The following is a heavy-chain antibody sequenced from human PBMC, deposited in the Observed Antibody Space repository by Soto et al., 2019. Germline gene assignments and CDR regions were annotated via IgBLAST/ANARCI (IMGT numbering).Heavy chain of an antibody. D-gene: IGHD3-3*01. CDR2: VHYSGST. CDR1: GSSFDNFY. Sequence: PTETLSLTCTVSGSSFDNFYWLWIRQPPGKGLEWVGHVHYSGSTNYSPSLNSRATISLDTSKSQLSLKLRSVTAADTAMYFCARGVYYYTRSGHCCFDSWGQGIPVTVSS. CDR3: ARGVYYYTRSGHCCFDS. V-gene: IGHV4-59*01. J-gene: IGHJ4*02.